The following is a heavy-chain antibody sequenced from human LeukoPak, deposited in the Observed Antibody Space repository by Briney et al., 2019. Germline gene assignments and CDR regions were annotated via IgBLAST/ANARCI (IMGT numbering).Heavy chain of an antibody. D-gene: IGHD3-22*01. CDR3: ARGDNYYDSSGYYY. J-gene: IGHJ4*02. CDR2: IIPIFGTA. CDR1: GGTFSSYA. V-gene: IGHV1-69*13. Sequence: ASVKVSCKASGGTFSSYAISWVRQAPGQGLERMGGIIPIFGTANYAQKFQGRVTITADESTSTAYMELSSLRSEDTAVYYCARGDNYYDSSGYYYWGQGTLVTVSS.